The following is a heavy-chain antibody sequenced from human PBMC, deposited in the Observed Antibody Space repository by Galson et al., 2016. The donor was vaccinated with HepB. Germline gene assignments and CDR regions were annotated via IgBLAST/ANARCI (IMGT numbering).Heavy chain of an antibody. J-gene: IGHJ5*02. V-gene: IGHV1-2*06. Sequence: SVKVSCKASGYTFTGYYIHWVRQAPGQGLEWMGRINPTSGGSHYARRFQGRVAMTRDTSISTAYMELRRLRSDDSAVYYCARTQHWTYDPWGQGTLVTGAS. CDR2: INPTSGGS. D-gene: IGHD1-7*01. CDR3: ARTQHWTYDP. CDR1: GYTFTGYY.